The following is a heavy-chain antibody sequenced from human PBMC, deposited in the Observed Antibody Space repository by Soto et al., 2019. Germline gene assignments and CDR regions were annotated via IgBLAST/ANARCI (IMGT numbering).Heavy chain of an antibody. Sequence: GGSLRLSCAASGVTFSSYAIHWVRQAPGKGLEWVAVMSYDGSNKCYADSVKGRFTISRDSSKNTLYLQMNSLREDDTAVYYCAREGVGSPRWFDPWGQGTLVTVSS. CDR3: AREGVGSPRWFDP. CDR2: MSYDGSNK. J-gene: IGHJ5*02. D-gene: IGHD2-15*01. CDR1: GVTFSSYA. V-gene: IGHV3-30-3*01.